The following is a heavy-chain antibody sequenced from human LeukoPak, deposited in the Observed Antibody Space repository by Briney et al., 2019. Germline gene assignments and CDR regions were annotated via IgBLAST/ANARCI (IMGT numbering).Heavy chain of an antibody. CDR3: ARVFVGGSSFGESIDY. V-gene: IGHV1-2*06. D-gene: IGHD3-10*01. CDR2: INPNSGGT. J-gene: IGHJ4*02. CDR1: GYTFTGYY. Sequence: ASVKVSCKASGYTFTGYYMHWVRQAPGQGLEWMGRINPNSGGTSYAQKFQGRVTITRDTSISTADMELSRLRSDDTAVYYCARVFVGGSSFGESIDYWGQGTLVTVSS.